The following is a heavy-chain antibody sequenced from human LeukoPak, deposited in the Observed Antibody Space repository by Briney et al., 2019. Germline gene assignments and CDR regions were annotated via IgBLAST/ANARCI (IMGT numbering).Heavy chain of an antibody. V-gene: IGHV3-74*01. Sequence: GGSQRLSCAASGFTLSSYWMHWVRQAPGKGLVWVSRINSNGSSISYADSVKGRFTISRDNAKNTLYLQMNSLRAEDTAVYYCARGGIYSYKPFDYWGQGTLVTVSS. CDR3: ARGGIYSYKPFDY. D-gene: IGHD5-18*01. J-gene: IGHJ4*02. CDR2: INSNGSSI. CDR1: GFTLSSYW.